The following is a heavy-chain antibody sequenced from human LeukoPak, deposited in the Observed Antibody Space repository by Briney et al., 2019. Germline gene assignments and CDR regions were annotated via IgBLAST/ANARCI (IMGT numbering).Heavy chain of an antibody. J-gene: IGHJ4*02. CDR2: IYPGDSDT. Sequence: GESLKISCKGSGYSFTPYWIGWVRQMPGKGLEWMGIIYPGDSDTRYSPSFQGQVTISVDKSINTAYLQWSSLKASDTAVYYCARQDGSAIYYFDYWGQGTLVTVSS. V-gene: IGHV5-51*01. D-gene: IGHD3-10*01. CDR1: GYSFTPYW. CDR3: ARQDGSAIYYFDY.